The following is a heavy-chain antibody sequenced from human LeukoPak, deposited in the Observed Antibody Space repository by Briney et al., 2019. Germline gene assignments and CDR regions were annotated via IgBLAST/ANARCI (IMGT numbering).Heavy chain of an antibody. V-gene: IGHV3-7*03. D-gene: IGHD3-3*01. J-gene: IGHJ4*02. CDR3: ARDQYDTWSRRGNFDS. CDR2: IKLDGSEK. Sequence: GGSLRLSCAASGFMFSSNWMSWVRQAPGKGLEWVANIKLDGSEKNYVDSVKGRFTISRDNTKNSLYLQMNSLRVEDTAVFYCARDQYDTWSRRGNFDSWGQGTLVIVSS. CDR1: GFMFSSNW.